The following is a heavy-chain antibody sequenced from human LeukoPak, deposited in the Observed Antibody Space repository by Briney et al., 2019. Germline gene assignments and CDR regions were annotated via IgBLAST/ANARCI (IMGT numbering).Heavy chain of an antibody. CDR2: ISNSAI. CDR3: ARVNHDYGDSGPTSPFDY. V-gene: IGHV3-48*04. J-gene: IGHJ4*02. Sequence: GGSLRLSCATSGFTFTSYGMNWVRQAPGKGLEWVSYISNSAILYADSVKGRFTISRDNAKNSLYLQMNSLRAEDTAVYYCARVNHDYGDSGPTSPFDYWGQGTLVTVSS. D-gene: IGHD4-17*01. CDR1: GFTFTSYG.